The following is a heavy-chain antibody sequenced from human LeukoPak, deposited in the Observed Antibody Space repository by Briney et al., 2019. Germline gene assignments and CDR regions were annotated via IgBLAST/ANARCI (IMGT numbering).Heavy chain of an antibody. CDR2: IIPIFGTA. CDR3: ARGPSAAAIGYYYYYYMDV. CDR1: GGTFSSYA. Sequence: ASVKVSCKASGGTFSSYAFSWVRQAPGQGLEWMGGIIPIFGTANYAQKFQGRVTITTDESTSTAYMELSSLRSEDTAVYYCARGPSAAAIGYYYYYYMDVWGKGTTVTVSS. D-gene: IGHD2-2*02. J-gene: IGHJ6*03. V-gene: IGHV1-69*05.